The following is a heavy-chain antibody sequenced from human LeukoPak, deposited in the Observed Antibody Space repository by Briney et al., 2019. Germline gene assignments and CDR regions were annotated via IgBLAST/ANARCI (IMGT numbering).Heavy chain of an antibody. CDR2: INPNSGGT. J-gene: IGHJ3*02. CDR3: ARGRTDGFGELLRPSDAFDI. D-gene: IGHD3-10*01. CDR1: GYTFTGYY. Sequence: ASVKVSCKASGYTFTGYYMHWVRQAPGQGLEWMGWINPNSGGTNYAQKFQGWVTMTRDTSISTAYMELSRLRSDDTAVYYCARGRTDGFGELLRPSDAFDIWGQGTMVTVSS. V-gene: IGHV1-2*04.